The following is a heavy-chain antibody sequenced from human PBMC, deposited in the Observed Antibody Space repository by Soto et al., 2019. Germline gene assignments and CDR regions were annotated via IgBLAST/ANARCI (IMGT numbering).Heavy chain of an antibody. V-gene: IGHV1-69*01. J-gene: IGHJ4*02. D-gene: IGHD2-2*01. CDR2: IIPVSGVP. CDR1: GGTFDSFT. CDR3: ARDSRTATLDF. Sequence: QVQLVQSGAEVKQPGSSVKVSCTISGGTFDSFTISWVRQAPGQGFEWMGGIIPVSGVPSYSRHFQGRITITADAFSRTAYMDLSGLKFDDTAVYFCARDSRTATLDFWGQGTLVSVS.